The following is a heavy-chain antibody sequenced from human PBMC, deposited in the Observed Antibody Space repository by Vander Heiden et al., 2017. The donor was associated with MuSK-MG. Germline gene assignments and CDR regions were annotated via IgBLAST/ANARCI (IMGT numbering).Heavy chain of an antibody. CDR1: GFTFDDSA. V-gene: IGHV3-9*01. CDR3: ARARIFRDDWRSGRGYYFDY. CDR2: ISWNSNSS. D-gene: IGHD3-10*01. J-gene: IGHJ4*02. Sequence: EVQLVESGGGVVQPGWSLRLSCATSGFTFDDSAMHWVRQAPGKGLEWVSSISWNSNSSGYAASVKGRFTSSRDNARNSLFLQMNSLRAEDTAVYYCARARIFRDDWRSGRGYYFDYWGQGALVTVSS.